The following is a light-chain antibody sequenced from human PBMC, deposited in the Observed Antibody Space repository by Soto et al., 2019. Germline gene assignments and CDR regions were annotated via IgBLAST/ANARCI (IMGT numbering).Light chain of an antibody. CDR2: AAS. Sequence: DLQRTKPPSSLSASVGDRVPIPRRARQSISSYLNWYQKKTGKDPKILIYAASSLQSGVPPRFSGSVSGTDFNLTISRLQTEDFATYVCQQANSFTITFGRGTKLEIK. CDR1: QSISSY. J-gene: IGKJ5*01. CDR3: QQANSFTIT. V-gene: IGKV1-39*01.